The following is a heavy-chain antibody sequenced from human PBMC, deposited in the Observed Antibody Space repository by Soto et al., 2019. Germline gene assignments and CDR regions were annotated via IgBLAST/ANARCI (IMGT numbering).Heavy chain of an antibody. Sequence: EVQLVESGGGLVQPGGSLRLSCVASGFTLSGYAMNWVRQGTGKGLEWVSYIISSSSNIQYAGSVKGRFTISRDNAKNALHLQINSLRDEDTAVYYCARDCSLGSRYCRWFDPWGQGTLVTVSS. D-gene: IGHD2-15*01. CDR2: IISSSSNI. J-gene: IGHJ5*02. CDR3: ARDCSLGSRYCRWFDP. CDR1: GFTLSGYA. V-gene: IGHV3-48*02.